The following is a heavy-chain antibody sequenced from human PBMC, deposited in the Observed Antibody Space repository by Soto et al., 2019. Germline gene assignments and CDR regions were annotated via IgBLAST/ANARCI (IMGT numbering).Heavy chain of an antibody. V-gene: IGHV1-69*08. Sequence: QVQLVQSGAEVKKPGSSVKVSCKASGGTFSSYTISWVRQAPGQGLEWMGRIIPILGIANYAQKFQGSVTITADKSTSTAYMELSSLRSEDTAVYYCARDRCSGGSCYPYYYYYMDVWGKGTTVTVSS. CDR3: ARDRCSGGSCYPYYYYYMDV. CDR1: GGTFSSYT. J-gene: IGHJ6*03. D-gene: IGHD2-15*01. CDR2: IIPILGIA.